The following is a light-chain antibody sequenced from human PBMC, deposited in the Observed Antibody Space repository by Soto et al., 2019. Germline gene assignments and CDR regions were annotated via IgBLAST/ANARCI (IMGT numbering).Light chain of an antibody. Sequence: EMVLTQSPATLSLSQGERPTLSCRASQSVSSNLAWYQQKPGQAPRLLIYGASTRATGLPARFSGSGSGTEFTLTISSLQSEDFAVYYCQQYNNWPPWTFGQGTKVDIK. CDR3: QQYNNWPPWT. CDR1: QSVSSN. J-gene: IGKJ1*01. V-gene: IGKV3-15*01. CDR2: GAS.